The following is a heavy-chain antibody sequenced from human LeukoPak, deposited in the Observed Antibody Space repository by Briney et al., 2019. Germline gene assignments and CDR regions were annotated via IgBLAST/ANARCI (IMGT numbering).Heavy chain of an antibody. J-gene: IGHJ4*02. CDR3: ARGYDSSGYFSD. Sequence: GASVTVSCAASGYTFSSNAINWVRQAPGQGLEWMGWINTNTGNPTYAQGFTGRFVFSLDTSVSTAYLQISSLKAEDTAEYFCARGYDSSGYFSDWGQGTLVTVSS. D-gene: IGHD3-22*01. V-gene: IGHV7-4-1*02. CDR2: INTNTGNP. CDR1: GYTFSSNA.